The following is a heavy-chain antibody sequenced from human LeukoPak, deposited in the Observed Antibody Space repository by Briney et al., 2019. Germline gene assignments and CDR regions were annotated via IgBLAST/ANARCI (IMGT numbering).Heavy chain of an antibody. D-gene: IGHD2-15*01. CDR2: IYPGDSDT. Sequence: GESLKISCKGSGYNFSTNWIGWVRQIPGKGLEWMGIIYPGDSDTRYSPSFQGQVTISADKSISTAYLQWSSLKASDSAIYYCARQYEGGPAYWGQGTLVTVSS. J-gene: IGHJ4*02. V-gene: IGHV5-51*01. CDR1: GYNFSTNW. CDR3: ARQYEGGPAY.